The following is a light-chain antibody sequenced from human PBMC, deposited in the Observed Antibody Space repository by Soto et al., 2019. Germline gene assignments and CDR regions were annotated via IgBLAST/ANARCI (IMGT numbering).Light chain of an antibody. CDR2: RAS. J-gene: IGKJ1*01. CDR1: QSIDRW. V-gene: IGKV1-5*03. CDR3: QQYNSYSLT. Sequence: DNTMTQAPSTLSASIGARVTITCRASQSIDRWLDWYQQKPGKAPKLLIYRASGLESGVPSRFSVSGSGTECTLTISSLQPGDVETYDGQQYNSYSLTFGQGTMVDIK.